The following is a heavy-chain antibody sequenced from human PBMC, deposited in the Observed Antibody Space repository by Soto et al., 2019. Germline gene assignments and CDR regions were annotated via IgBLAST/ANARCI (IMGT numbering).Heavy chain of an antibody. J-gene: IGHJ4*02. D-gene: IGHD2-2*01. CDR3: AKNQPSWATRAAFDY. CDR1: GLTFSNYA. CDR2: ISGGSGDST. Sequence: GGSLRLSCEASGLTFSNYAMDWVRQAPGKGLEWVSGISGGSGDSTFYADSVKGRFTIPRDNSKNTLHLQMNSLRTEDTAVYYCAKNQPSWATRAAFDYWGQGTLVTVSS. V-gene: IGHV3-23*01.